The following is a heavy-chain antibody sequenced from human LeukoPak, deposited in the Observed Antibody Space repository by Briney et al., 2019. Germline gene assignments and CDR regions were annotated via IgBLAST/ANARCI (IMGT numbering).Heavy chain of an antibody. CDR2: IYYSGNT. Sequence: SETLSLTCTVSGGSISSDTYYWGWIRQPPGRGLEWIGSIYYSGNTYYNPSLKSRVTISVHTSKKQFSLKLSSVTAADTAVYYCARGGVIRRDGYSSTYFDYWGQGTLVTVSS. V-gene: IGHV4-39*07. J-gene: IGHJ4*02. CDR3: ARGGVIRRDGYSSTYFDY. D-gene: IGHD6-13*01. CDR1: GGSISSDTYY.